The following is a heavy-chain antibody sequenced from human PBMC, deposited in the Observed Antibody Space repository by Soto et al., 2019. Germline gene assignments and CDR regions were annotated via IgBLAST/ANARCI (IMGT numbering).Heavy chain of an antibody. CDR3: ARDQWELLRNAFDI. CDR1: GFTFSSYS. J-gene: IGHJ3*02. D-gene: IGHD1-26*01. Sequence: PGGSLRLSCAASGFTFSSYSMNWVRQAPGKGLEWVSSISSSSSYIYYADSVKGRFTISRDNAKNSLYLQMNSLRAEDTAVYYCARDQWELLRNAFDIWGQGTMVTVS. V-gene: IGHV3-21*01. CDR2: ISSSSSYI.